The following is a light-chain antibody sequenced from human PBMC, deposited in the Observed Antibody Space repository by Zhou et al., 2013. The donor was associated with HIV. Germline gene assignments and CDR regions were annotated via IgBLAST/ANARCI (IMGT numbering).Light chain of an antibody. CDR2: DPVS. J-gene: IGKJ2*03. CDR3: MQSLNVYS. CDR1: QSLLHSDGKTY. Sequence: DIVMTQSPLSLSVTPGQSASISCKSSQSLLHSDGKTYLYWYVQKAGQPPQLLIYDPVSKRFSGVPDRFSGSGSGTDFTLKISRMEAEDVGVYFCMQSLNVYSFGPGTKLEIK. V-gene: IGKV2D-29*01.